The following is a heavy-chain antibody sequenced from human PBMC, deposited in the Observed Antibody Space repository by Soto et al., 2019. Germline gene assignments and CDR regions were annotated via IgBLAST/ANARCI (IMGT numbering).Heavy chain of an antibody. V-gene: IGHV3-23*01. D-gene: IGHD6-13*01. J-gene: IGHJ5*02. CDR2: ISGSGDST. CDR3: AKDRISSGVAVRFDP. CDR1: GFTFRIYA. Sequence: PGGSLRLSCVASGFTFRIYAMSWVRQAPGKGLEWVSSISGSGDSTYYADSVKGRFTISRDNSMNTLYLQMNSLRVDDTAVYYCAKDRISSGVAVRFDPWGQGTLVTVSS.